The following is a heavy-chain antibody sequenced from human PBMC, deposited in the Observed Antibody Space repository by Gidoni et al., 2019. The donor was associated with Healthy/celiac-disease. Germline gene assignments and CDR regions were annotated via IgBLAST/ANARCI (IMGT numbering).Heavy chain of an antibody. CDR3: AKVAILRYFDWLLSGYFDY. CDR2: ISGSGGST. CDR1: GFPFSSYA. V-gene: IGHV3-23*01. D-gene: IGHD3-9*01. Sequence: EVQLLESGGGLVQPGGSMRLSCAASGFPFSSYAMSWVRQAPGTGLEWVSAISGSGGSTYYADSVKGRFTISRDNSKNTLYLQMNSLRAEDTAVYYCAKVAILRYFDWLLSGYFDYWGQGTLVTVSS. J-gene: IGHJ4*02.